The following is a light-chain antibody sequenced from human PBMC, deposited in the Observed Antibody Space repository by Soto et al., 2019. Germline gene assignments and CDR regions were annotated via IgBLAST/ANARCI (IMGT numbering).Light chain of an antibody. CDR1: RGIGND. Sequence: AIQMTQSPSSLSASVGDRVIITCRASRGIGNDLSWYQQKPGKAPKLLIFATSSLQSGVPSRFSGSGSGTDFTLTISSLQPEDFATYYCQQANSFPPWTFGQGTKVDIK. CDR3: QQANSFPPWT. J-gene: IGKJ1*01. V-gene: IGKV1-6*02. CDR2: ATS.